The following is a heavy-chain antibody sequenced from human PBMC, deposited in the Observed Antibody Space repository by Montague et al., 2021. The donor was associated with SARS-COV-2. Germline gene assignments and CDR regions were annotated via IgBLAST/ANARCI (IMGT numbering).Heavy chain of an antibody. V-gene: IGHV3-48*03. CDR3: ARAGEDYYYDSSGFLY. CDR2: ISNSGDTK. J-gene: IGHJ4*02. Sequence: SLSLSCSASGFIFSSYEMNWVRQAPGKGLEWVSYISNSGDTKYYADSVKGRFTISRDNAKNSLYLQVSSLRAEDTAVYYCARAGEDYYYDSSGFLYWGQGILVTVSS. CDR1: GFIFSSYE. D-gene: IGHD3-22*01.